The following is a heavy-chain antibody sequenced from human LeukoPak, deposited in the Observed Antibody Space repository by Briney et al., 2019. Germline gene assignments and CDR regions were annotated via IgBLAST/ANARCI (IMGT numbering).Heavy chain of an antibody. J-gene: IGHJ4*02. CDR3: ARDRLEYSSSSGFDY. Sequence: GGSLRLSCAASGFTFSSYWMNWVRQAPGKGLEWVSSISSSSSYIYYADSVKGRFTISRDNAKNSLYLQMNSLRAEDTAVYYCARDRLEYSSSSGFDYWGQGTLVTVSS. CDR2: ISSSSSYI. D-gene: IGHD6-6*01. CDR1: GFTFSSYW. V-gene: IGHV3-21*01.